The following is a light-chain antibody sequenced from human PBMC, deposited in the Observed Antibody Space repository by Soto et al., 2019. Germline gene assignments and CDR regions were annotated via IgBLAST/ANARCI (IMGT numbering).Light chain of an antibody. CDR2: DVT. CDR3: SSFTSSMTNV. J-gene: IGLJ1*01. CDR1: SSDVGGYNS. Sequence: QSVLTQPASVSGSPGQSITISCTGTSSDVGGYNSVSWYQQHPGKAPKLILYDVTDRPSGVSYRFSGSKSGNTASLTISGLQAADEADHFCSSFTSSMTNVFGSGTKLTVL. V-gene: IGLV2-14*01.